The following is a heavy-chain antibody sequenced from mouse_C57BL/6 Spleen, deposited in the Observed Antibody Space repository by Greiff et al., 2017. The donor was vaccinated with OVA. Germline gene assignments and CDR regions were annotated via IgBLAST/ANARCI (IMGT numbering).Heavy chain of an antibody. CDR3: ARSITTVYYYAMDY. CDR1: GYTFTSYW. Sequence: VQLQQPGAELVKPGASVKLSCKASGYTFTSYWMHWVKQRPGQGLEWIGMIHPNSGSTNYNEKFKSKATLTVDKSSSTAYMQLSSLTSEDSAVYYCARSITTVYYYAMDYWGQGTSVTVSS. J-gene: IGHJ4*01. V-gene: IGHV1-64*01. CDR2: IHPNSGST. D-gene: IGHD1-1*01.